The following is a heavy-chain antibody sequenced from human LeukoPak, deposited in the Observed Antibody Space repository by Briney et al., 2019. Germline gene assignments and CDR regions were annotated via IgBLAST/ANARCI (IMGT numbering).Heavy chain of an antibody. CDR2: IYYSGST. CDR3: ARLYCSGGSCGFDY. D-gene: IGHD2-15*01. V-gene: IGHV4-38-2*02. Sequence: SETLSLTCTVSGYSISSGYYWGWIRQPPGKGLEWIGSIYYSGSTYYNPSLKSRVTISVDTSKNQFSLKLSSVTAADTAVYYCARLYCSGGSCGFDYWGQGTLVTVSS. CDR1: GYSISSGYY. J-gene: IGHJ4*02.